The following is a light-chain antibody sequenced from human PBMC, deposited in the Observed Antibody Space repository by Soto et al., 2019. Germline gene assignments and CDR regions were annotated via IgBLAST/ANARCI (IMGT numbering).Light chain of an antibody. CDR2: GAY. Sequence: EIVMTQSPGTLSVSPGERATLSCRASQSVRSNLAWYQQKPDQAPRLLIYGAYTRATGIPARFSGSGSGTELTLTISGLQSEDFAVYYCQQYNDWPGTFGQGTTLEVK. V-gene: IGKV3-15*01. CDR1: QSVRSN. J-gene: IGKJ2*01. CDR3: QQYNDWPGT.